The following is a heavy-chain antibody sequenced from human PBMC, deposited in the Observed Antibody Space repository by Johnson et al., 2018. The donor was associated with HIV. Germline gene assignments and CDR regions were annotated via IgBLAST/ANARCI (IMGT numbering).Heavy chain of an antibody. CDR1: GFTFDDYA. CDR2: ISWNSGSI. D-gene: IGHD1-26*01. Sequence: VQLVESGGGLVQPGRSLRLSCAASGFTFDDYAMHWVRQAPGKGLEWVSGISWNSGSIGYADSVKGRFTISRDNAKNSLYLQMNSLRAEDTAVYYCAKDCALVGATVWPDAFDIWGQGTMVTVSS. J-gene: IGHJ3*02. CDR3: AKDCALVGATVWPDAFDI. V-gene: IGHV3-9*01.